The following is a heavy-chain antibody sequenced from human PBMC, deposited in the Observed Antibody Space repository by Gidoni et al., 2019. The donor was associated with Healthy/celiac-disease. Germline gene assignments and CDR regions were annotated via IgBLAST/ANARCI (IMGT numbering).Heavy chain of an antibody. J-gene: IGHJ3*02. CDR1: GFPFSSYS. CDR3: ARDIFGGSYYYDAFDI. Sequence: EVQLVESGGGLVQPGGSLRLSCSASGFPFSSYSMNWVRQAPGKGLEWVSYISSSSSTIYYADSVKGRFTISRDNAKNSLYLQMNSLRDEDTAVYYCARDIFGGSYYYDAFDIWGQGTMVTVSS. V-gene: IGHV3-48*02. D-gene: IGHD1-26*01. CDR2: ISSSSSTI.